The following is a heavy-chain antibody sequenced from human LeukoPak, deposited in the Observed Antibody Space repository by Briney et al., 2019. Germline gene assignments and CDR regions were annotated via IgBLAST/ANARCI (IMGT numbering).Heavy chain of an antibody. CDR2: INLNSGGT. V-gene: IGHV1-2*02. Sequence: GASVKVSCKASGYTFTTYGISWVRQAPGQGLEWMGWINLNSGGTNYAQKFQGRVTMTRDTSISTAYMELNSLKSDDTAVYYCTRDNSCSSSSCGNSYMDVWGKGTTVTVAS. J-gene: IGHJ6*03. D-gene: IGHD2-2*01. CDR3: TRDNSCSSSSCGNSYMDV. CDR1: GYTFTTYG.